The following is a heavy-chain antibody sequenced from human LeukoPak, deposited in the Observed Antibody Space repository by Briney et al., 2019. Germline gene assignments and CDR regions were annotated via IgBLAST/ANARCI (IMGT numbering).Heavy chain of an antibody. Sequence: DPSETLSLTCAVYGGSFSGYYWSWIRQPPGKGLEWIGEINHSGSTNYNPSLKSRVTISVDTSKNQFSLKLSSVTAADTAVYYCARGRRITMVRGVMRDPPNRAFDIRGQGTMVTVSS. D-gene: IGHD3-10*01. CDR2: INHSGST. J-gene: IGHJ3*02. CDR1: GGSFSGYY. CDR3: ARGRRITMVRGVMRDPPNRAFDI. V-gene: IGHV4-34*01.